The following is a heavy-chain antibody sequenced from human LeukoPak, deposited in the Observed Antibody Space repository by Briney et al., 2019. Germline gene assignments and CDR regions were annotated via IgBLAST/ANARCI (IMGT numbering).Heavy chain of an antibody. D-gene: IGHD6-13*01. V-gene: IGHV1-2*02. J-gene: IGHJ4*02. Sequence: ASVKVSCKASGYTFTGYYMHWVRQAPGQELEWMGWLSPNSGDTKFAQKFQGRVTMTRDTSTSTAYMELSRLRSDDTAVYYCARATDISSWYLAYWGQGTLVTVSS. CDR2: LSPNSGDT. CDR1: GYTFTGYY. CDR3: ARATDISSWYLAY.